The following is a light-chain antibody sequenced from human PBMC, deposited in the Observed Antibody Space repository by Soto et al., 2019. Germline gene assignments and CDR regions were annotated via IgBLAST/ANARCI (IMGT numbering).Light chain of an antibody. CDR2: DAT. CDR1: QLISSW. J-gene: IGKJ1*01. V-gene: IGKV1-5*01. Sequence: DIQMTQSPATLSASVGDRVTITRRDRQLISSWLAWYHQKTGKATKLLIADATNVESGAAARFSGSGSGTDFTPTSSRLPPEDSVIYYCQHCEYYRTFGQGTKVDI. CDR3: QHCEYYRT.